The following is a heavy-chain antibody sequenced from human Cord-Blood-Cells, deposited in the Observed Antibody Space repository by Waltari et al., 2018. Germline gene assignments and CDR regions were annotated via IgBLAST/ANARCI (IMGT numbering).Heavy chain of an antibody. V-gene: IGHV4-34*01. J-gene: IGHJ2*01. Sequence: QVQLQQWGAGLLKPSETLSLTCAVYGGSFSGYYWSWIRQPPGKGLGWIGEINHSGSTNSTASLKSRVTISVDTSKNQFSLKLSSVTAADTAVYYCARREVNSSSWTVDLWGRGTLVTVSS. CDR2: INHSGST. CDR1: GGSFSGYY. D-gene: IGHD6-13*01. CDR3: ARREVNSSSWTVDL.